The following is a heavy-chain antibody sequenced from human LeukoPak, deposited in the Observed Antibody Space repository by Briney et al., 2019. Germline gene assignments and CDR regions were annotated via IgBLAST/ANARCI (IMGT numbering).Heavy chain of an antibody. CDR1: GYTFTSYG. CDR3: ARDPMGLPED. V-gene: IGHV1-18*03. J-gene: IGHJ4*02. D-gene: IGHD1-14*01. CDR2: ISAYNGNT. Sequence: ASVKVSCKASGYTFTSYGISWVRQAPGQGLEWMGWISAYNGNTKYSQEFQGRVTITRDTSASTAYMELSSLRSEDMAVYYCARDPMGLPEDWGQGTLVTVSS.